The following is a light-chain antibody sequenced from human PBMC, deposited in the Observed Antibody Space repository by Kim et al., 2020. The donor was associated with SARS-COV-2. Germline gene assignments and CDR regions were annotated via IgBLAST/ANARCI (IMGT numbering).Light chain of an antibody. J-gene: IGKJ5*01. Sequence: EIVMTQSPATLSVSPGERATLSCRASQSVSRNLAWYQQKPGQAPRLLIFGASTRATGIPARFSGSGSGTESTLTISSLQSEDFAVYYCQQYKNWPLITFGQGTRLVIK. CDR2: GAS. V-gene: IGKV3-15*01. CDR3: QQYKNWPLIT. CDR1: QSVSRN.